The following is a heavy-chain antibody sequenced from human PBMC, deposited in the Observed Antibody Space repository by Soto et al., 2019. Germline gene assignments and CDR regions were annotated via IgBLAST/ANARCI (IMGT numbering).Heavy chain of an antibody. V-gene: IGHV3-74*01. D-gene: IGHD3-10*01. J-gene: IGHJ6*03. CDR2: IKSDGSST. CDR1: GFTFAYFW. Sequence: GGSLRLSCAGSGFTFAYFWMHWVRQVPGKGLDWVSRIKSDGSSTSYADSVKGRFTISRDNAKKKLYLQMNSLRVEDTAVYYCARGSPGSSHYYYHYYMDVWGKGTTVTVSS. CDR3: ARGSPGSSHYYYHYYMDV.